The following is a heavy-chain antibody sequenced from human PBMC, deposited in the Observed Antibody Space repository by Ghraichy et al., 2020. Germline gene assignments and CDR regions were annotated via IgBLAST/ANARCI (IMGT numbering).Heavy chain of an antibody. V-gene: IGHV4-59*01. Sequence: TLSLTCSVSGGSISPYYWNWIRQPPGGGLEWIGYIYHSGSTNYLPALRSRVTISVDTAMNRFSLKLRSVTAADTAVYYCARASKATAVGAFDYWGQGALVTVSS. J-gene: IGHJ4*02. CDR3: ARASKATAVGAFDY. D-gene: IGHD1-26*01. CDR2: IYHSGST. CDR1: GGSISPYY.